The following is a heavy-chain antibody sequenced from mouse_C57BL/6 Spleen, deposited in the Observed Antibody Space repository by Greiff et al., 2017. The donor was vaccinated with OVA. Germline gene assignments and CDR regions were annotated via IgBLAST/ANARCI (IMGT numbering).Heavy chain of an antibody. CDR1: GYSITSGYY. D-gene: IGHD3-2*02. CDR3: ARADSSGYYFDY. Sequence: ESGPGLVKPSQSLSLTCSVTGYSITSGYYWNWIRQFPGNKLEWMGYISYDGSNNYNPSLKNRISITRYTSKNQLFLKLNSVTTEDTSTYYCARADSSGYYFDYWGQGTTLTVSS. CDR2: ISYDGSN. V-gene: IGHV3-6*01. J-gene: IGHJ2*01.